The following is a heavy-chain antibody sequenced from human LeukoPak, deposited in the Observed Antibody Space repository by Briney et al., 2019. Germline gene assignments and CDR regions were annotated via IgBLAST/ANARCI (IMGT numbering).Heavy chain of an antibody. CDR3: ARRPYHYYGMDV. CDR2: IYYSGST. J-gene: IGHJ6*02. V-gene: IGHV4-59*08. CDR1: GGSISSYY. Sequence: KSSETLSLTCTVSGGSISSYYWSWIRQPQGKGLEWVGYIYYSGSTNYNPSLKSRVTISVDTSKNQFSLKLSSVTAADTAVYYCARRPYHYYGMDVWGQGTTVTVSS.